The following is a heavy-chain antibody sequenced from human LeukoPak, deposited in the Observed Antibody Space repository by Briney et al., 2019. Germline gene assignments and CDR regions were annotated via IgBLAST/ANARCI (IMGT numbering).Heavy chain of an antibody. CDR2: ISAYNGNT. V-gene: IGHV1-18*01. CDR1: GYTLSSYG. D-gene: IGHD1-26*01. CDR3: ARGGVDSGSYFGYFDY. Sequence: ASVKVSCKGSGYTLSSYGISWVRQAPGQGLEWMGWISAYNGNTNYAQKLQGRVTMTTDTSTSTAYMELRSLRSDDTAVYYCARGGVDSGSYFGYFDYWGQGTLVTVSS. J-gene: IGHJ4*02.